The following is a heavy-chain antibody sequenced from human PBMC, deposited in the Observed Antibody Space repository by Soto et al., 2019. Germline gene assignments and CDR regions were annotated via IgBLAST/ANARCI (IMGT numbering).Heavy chain of an antibody. CDR2: ISYDGTNK. Sequence: QVQLVESGGGVVQPGRSLRLSCAASGFTFSSYAVHWVRQAPGKGLEWVAVISYDGTNKYYADSVKGRFTISRDNSKNTLYLQMNRLRPEDTAVYYCARAYGGNSASFDIWGQGTMVTVSS. CDR3: ARAYGGNSASFDI. V-gene: IGHV3-30-3*01. J-gene: IGHJ3*02. D-gene: IGHD2-21*02. CDR1: GFTFSSYA.